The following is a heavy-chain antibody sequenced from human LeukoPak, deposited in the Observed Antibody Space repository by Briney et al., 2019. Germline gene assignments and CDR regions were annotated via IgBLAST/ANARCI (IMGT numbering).Heavy chain of an antibody. CDR1: GFTFSSYW. CDR2: INSDGSST. D-gene: IGHD5-24*01. V-gene: IGHV3-74*01. Sequence: PGGSLRLSCAASGFTFSSYWMHWVRQAPGKGLVWVSRINSDGSSTSYADSVKGRFTISRDNAKSTLYLQMNSLRAEDTAVYYCARESVGWLQSRGPFDYWGQGTLVTVSS. CDR3: ARESVGWLQSRGPFDY. J-gene: IGHJ4*02.